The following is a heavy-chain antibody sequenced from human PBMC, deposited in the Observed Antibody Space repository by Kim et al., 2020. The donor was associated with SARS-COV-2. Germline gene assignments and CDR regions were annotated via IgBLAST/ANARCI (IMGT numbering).Heavy chain of an antibody. D-gene: IGHD3-16*01. CDR3: ARHRFTPGADFDL. Sequence: PSFEGHVTISVDSSIDTAFLQWSSLKASDTAMYYCARHRFTPGADFDLWGQGTLVTVSS. V-gene: IGHV5-10-1*01. J-gene: IGHJ4*02.